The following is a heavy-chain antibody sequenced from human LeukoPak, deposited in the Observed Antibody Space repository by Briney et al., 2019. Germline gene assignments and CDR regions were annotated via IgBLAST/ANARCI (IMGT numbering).Heavy chain of an antibody. CDR1: GFRFDDYG. CDR2: TNWDGAST. J-gene: IGHJ6*03. D-gene: IGHD2-2*01. V-gene: IGHV3-20*04. Sequence: GGSPRLSCAASGFRFDDYGMSWVRHVPGKGLEWVSGTNWDGASTGYADSVKGRFTISRDNVKNFLYLQMNSLRVVDTALYFCGRVYCSTTSCYDYYDYYMDVWGKGTTVTVSS. CDR3: GRVYCSTTSCYDYYDYYMDV.